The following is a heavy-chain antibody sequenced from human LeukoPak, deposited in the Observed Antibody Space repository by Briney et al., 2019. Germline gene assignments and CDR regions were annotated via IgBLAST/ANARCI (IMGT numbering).Heavy chain of an antibody. Sequence: PGRSLRLFCDASGHTFSSYAKSWVRQAPGKGLECVTGIRTNGVSTSYADSVKRRSTISRDNPRKMLYMEMNSLRAEDTAVYYCSVMHRYYDGSGYWVQWGQGTLVTVSS. V-gene: IGHV3-23*01. CDR2: IRTNGVST. CDR3: SVMHRYYDGSGYWVQ. J-gene: IGHJ4*02. D-gene: IGHD3-22*01. CDR1: GHTFSSYA.